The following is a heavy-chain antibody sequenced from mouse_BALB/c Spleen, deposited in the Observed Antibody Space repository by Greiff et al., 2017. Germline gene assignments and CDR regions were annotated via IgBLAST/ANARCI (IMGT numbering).Heavy chain of an antibody. CDR3: VRDYYDYDGWFAY. J-gene: IGHJ3*01. CDR1: GFTFNTNA. V-gene: IGHV10S3*01. D-gene: IGHD2-4*01. CDR2: IRSKSNNYAT. Sequence: EVQLVETGGGLVQPKGSLKLSCAASGFTFNTNAMNWVRQAPGKGLEWVARIRSKSNNYATYYADSVKDRFTISRDDSQSMLYLQMNNLKTEDTAMYYCVRDYYDYDGWFAYWGQGTLVTVSA.